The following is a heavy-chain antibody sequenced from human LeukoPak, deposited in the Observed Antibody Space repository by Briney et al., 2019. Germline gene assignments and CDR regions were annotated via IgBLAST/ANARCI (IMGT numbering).Heavy chain of an antibody. V-gene: IGHV4-34*01. J-gene: IGHJ4*02. CDR3: VRLVGGDIYY. CDR1: GGSFSGYY. Sequence: SETLSLTCAVYGGSFSGYYWSWIRQPPGKGLEWIGEINHSGSTNYNPSLKSRVTISVDTTKNQFSLKLSSVTAADTAVYYCVRLVGGDIYYWGQGTLVTVSS. CDR2: INHSGST. D-gene: IGHD5-12*01.